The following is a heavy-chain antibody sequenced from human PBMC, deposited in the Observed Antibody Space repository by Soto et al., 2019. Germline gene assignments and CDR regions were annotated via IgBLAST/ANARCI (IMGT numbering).Heavy chain of an antibody. CDR1: GFTFSSYG. J-gene: IGHJ6*02. CDR2: IWYDGSNK. V-gene: IGHV3-33*01. Sequence: QAQLVESGGGVVQPGRSLRLSCAASGFTFSSYGMHWVRQAPGKGLEWVAVIWYDGSNKYYADSVKGRFTISRDNSKNTLYLQMNSLRAEDTAVYYCARGGIVGATYYYYYGMDVWGQGTTVTVSS. D-gene: IGHD1-26*01. CDR3: ARGGIVGATYYYYYGMDV.